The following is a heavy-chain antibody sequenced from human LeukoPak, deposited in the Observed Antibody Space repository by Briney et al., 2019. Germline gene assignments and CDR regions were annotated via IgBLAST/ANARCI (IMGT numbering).Heavy chain of an antibody. D-gene: IGHD3-3*01. CDR3: ARDSYYDFWSGYSAEYFQH. CDR2: ISAYNGNT. J-gene: IGHJ1*01. CDR1: GYTFTSYG. V-gene: IGHV1-18*01. Sequence: ASVKVSCKASGYTFTSYGISWVRQAPGQGLEWMGWISAYNGNTNYAQKLQGRVTMTTDTSTSTAYMELRSLRSDDTAVYYCARDSYYDFWSGYSAEYFQHWGQGTLVTVSS.